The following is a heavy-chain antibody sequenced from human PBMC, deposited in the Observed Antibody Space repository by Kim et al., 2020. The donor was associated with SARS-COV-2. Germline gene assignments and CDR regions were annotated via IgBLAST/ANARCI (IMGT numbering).Heavy chain of an antibody. CDR2: ISWNRGRK. V-gene: IGHV3-9*01. CDR1: GFTFDDYA. CDR3: AKDGNSGYDLRSYGMDV. D-gene: IGHD5-12*01. Sequence: GGSLRLSCAASGFTFDDYAMHWVRQAPGKGLEWVSGISWNRGRKGYADSVKGRFTISRDNAKNSLYLQMNSLRAEDTALYYCAKDGNSGYDLRSYGMDVWGQGTTVTVSS. J-gene: IGHJ6*02.